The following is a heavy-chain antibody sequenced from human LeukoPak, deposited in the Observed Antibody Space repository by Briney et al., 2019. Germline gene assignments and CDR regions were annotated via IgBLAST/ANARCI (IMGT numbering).Heavy chain of an antibody. V-gene: IGHV3-30*18. CDR1: GFTFSNAW. CDR2: ISSDGSDK. D-gene: IGHD4-23*01. Sequence: PGGSVRLSCAASGFTFSNAWMSWVRQAPGKGLEWVAVISSDGSDKYYADSVKGRFTTSRDNSKNTMYLQMNSLRDEDTAVYYCAKGSATTVVTIDYWGQGTLVTVSS. CDR3: AKGSATTVVTIDY. J-gene: IGHJ4*02.